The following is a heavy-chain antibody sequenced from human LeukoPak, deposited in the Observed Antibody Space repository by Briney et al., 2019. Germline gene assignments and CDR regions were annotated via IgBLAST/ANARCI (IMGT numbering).Heavy chain of an antibody. CDR3: ASRHSYSSSWSAFDI. J-gene: IGHJ3*02. Sequence: PGGSLRLSCAASGFTVSNNYMTWVRQAPGKGLDCVSVIYTGDSTYYADPVKGRFTISRDNSKNTLYLQMNSLRAEDTAVYYCASRHSYSSSWSAFDIWGQGTMVTVSS. D-gene: IGHD6-13*01. V-gene: IGHV3-53*01. CDR1: GFTVSNNY. CDR2: IYTGDST.